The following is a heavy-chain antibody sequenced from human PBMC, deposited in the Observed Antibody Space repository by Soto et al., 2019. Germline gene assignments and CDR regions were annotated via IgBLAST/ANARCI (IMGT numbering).Heavy chain of an antibody. Sequence: ASVKVSCKASGYTFTGYYMHWVRQAPGQGLEWMGWINPNSGGTNYAQKFQGRVTMTRDTSISTAYMELSRLRSDDTAVYYCARDWVVVVVAPRTGMDVWGQGTTVTV. D-gene: IGHD2-15*01. CDR2: INPNSGGT. CDR3: ARDWVVVVVAPRTGMDV. J-gene: IGHJ6*02. CDR1: GYTFTGYY. V-gene: IGHV1-2*02.